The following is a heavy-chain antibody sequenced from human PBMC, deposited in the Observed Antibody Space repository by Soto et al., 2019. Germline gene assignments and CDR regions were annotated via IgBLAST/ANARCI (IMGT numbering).Heavy chain of an antibody. CDR3: AREGLAAAAKSESS. D-gene: IGHD6-13*01. Sequence: SETLSLTCAVSGGSISSSNLWSCVRQPPGKGLEWIGEIYHSGSTNYNPSLKSRVTISVDKSKNQFSLKLSSVTAADTAVYYCAREGLAAAAKSESSWGQGTLVTVSS. J-gene: IGHJ4*02. CDR2: IYHSGST. CDR1: GGSISSSNL. V-gene: IGHV4-4*02.